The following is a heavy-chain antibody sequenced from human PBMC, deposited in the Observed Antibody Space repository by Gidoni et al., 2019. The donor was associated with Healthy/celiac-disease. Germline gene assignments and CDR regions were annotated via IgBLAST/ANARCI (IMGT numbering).Heavy chain of an antibody. CDR1: GCSVSSSG. CDR3: ARDNGYYDFWSGYHRGNWFDP. CDR2: ICYDGSTN. J-gene: IGHJ5*02. Sequence: QVQLVESGGGVVQPGRSLRLSCAASGCSVSSSGMHWVRQAPGKGLEWVAVICYDGSTNSYADSVKGRFTISRDNSKITLYLQMNSLRAEDTAVYYCARDNGYYDFWSGYHRGNWFDPWGQGTLVTVSS. V-gene: IGHV3-33*01. D-gene: IGHD3-3*01.